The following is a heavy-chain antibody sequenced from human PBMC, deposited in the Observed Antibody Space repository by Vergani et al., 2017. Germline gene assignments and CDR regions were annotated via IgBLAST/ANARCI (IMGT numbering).Heavy chain of an antibody. CDR2: IFHSGRT. Sequence: QVQLQESGPGLVKPSQTLSLTCTVSGGSISTSDDYWGWLRQRPGKGLEWIGYIFHSGRTYSNPSFQSRLSMSVDTSRNQFSLRLSAVTAADTALYYCAGDSSSWQRADYWGQGTLVTVSS. D-gene: IGHD6-13*01. CDR1: GGSISTSDDY. CDR3: AGDSSSWQRADY. V-gene: IGHV4-31*03. J-gene: IGHJ4*02.